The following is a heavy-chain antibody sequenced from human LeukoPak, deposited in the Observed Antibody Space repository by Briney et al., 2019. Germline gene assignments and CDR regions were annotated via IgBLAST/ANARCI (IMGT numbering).Heavy chain of an antibody. J-gene: IGHJ4*02. CDR2: INPNSGGT. Sequence: GASVKVSCKASGYTFTGYYMHWVRQAPGQGLEWMGWINPNSGGTNYAQKFQGRVTMTRDTSISTAYMELSRLRSDDAAVYYCARDPPYSSSWYYFDYWGQGTLVTVSS. CDR3: ARDPPYSSSWYYFDY. CDR1: GYTFTGYY. V-gene: IGHV1-2*02. D-gene: IGHD6-13*01.